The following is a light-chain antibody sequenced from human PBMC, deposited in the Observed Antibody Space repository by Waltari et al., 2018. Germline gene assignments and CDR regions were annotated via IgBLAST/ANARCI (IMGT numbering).Light chain of an antibody. V-gene: IGKV3-20*01. Sequence: EIVLTQPPGTLSLSPGDRATPSCRASQRVSSSYLAWYQQKPGRAPRLLIYGATSRATGIPDRFSDSGSGTDFTLTISRLEPEEFAVYYCLQYGTSPFTFGQGTKLEIK. CDR1: QRVSSSY. CDR2: GAT. J-gene: IGKJ2*01. CDR3: LQYGTSPFT.